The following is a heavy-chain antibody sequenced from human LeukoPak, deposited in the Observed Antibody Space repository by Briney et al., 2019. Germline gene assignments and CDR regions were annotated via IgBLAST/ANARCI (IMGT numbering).Heavy chain of an antibody. D-gene: IGHD2-2*01. CDR3: ARVLGRRGLYCSSTSCYLYWFDP. Sequence: GASVKVSCKASGYTFTGYYMHWVRQAPGQGLEWMGWINPNSGGTNYAQKFQGRVTMTRDTSISTAYMELSRLRSDDTAVYYCARVLGRRGLYCSSTSCYLYWFDPWGQGTLVTVSS. CDR1: GYTFTGYY. J-gene: IGHJ5*02. V-gene: IGHV1-2*02. CDR2: INPNSGGT.